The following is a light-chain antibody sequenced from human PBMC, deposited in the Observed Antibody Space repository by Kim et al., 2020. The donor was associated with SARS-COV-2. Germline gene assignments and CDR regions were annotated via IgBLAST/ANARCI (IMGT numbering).Light chain of an antibody. CDR1: SLRSYY. J-gene: IGLJ3*02. CDR3: KSRDSSGNRLV. CDR2: AKN. Sequence: SSELTQDPAVSVALGQTVRITCQGDSLRSYYASWYQQKPGQAPVLVIFAKNNRPSGIPDRISVSSSGNTASLTISGAQAEDEADYYCKSRDSSGNRLVFGGGTQLTVL. V-gene: IGLV3-19*01.